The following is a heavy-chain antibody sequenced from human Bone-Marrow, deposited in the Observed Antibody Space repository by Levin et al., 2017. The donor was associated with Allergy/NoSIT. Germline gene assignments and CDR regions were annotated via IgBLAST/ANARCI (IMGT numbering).Heavy chain of an antibody. CDR3: TRATYINACYWFDP. J-gene: IGHJ5*02. Sequence: GGSLRLSCAASGLTFGDHALSWVRQAPGKGLEWVGFIRRKSYGGTTQYAPFVKGRFTISRDDSKSIAYLQMNSLKTEDTAVYYCTRATYINACYWFDPWGQGTLVTVSS. CDR2: IRRKSYGGTT. V-gene: IGHV3-49*04. CDR1: GLTFGDHA. D-gene: IGHD2-15*01.